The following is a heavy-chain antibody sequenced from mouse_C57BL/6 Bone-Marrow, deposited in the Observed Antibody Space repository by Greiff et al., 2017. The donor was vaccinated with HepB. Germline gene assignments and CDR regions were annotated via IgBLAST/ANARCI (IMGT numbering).Heavy chain of an antibody. V-gene: IGHV1-81*01. CDR2: IYPRSGNT. Sequence: QVQLKESGAELARPGASVKLSCKASGYTFTSYGISWVKQRTGQGLEWIGEIYPRSGNTYYNEKFKGKATLTADKSSSTAYMQLSSLTSEDSAVYYCARSYSSGYAMDYWGQGTSVTVSS. J-gene: IGHJ4*01. D-gene: IGHD3-2*02. CDR1: GYTFTSYG. CDR3: ARSYSSGYAMDY.